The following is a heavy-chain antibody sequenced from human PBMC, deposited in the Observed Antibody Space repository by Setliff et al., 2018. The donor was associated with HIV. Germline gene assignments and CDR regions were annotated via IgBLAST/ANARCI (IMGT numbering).Heavy chain of an antibody. J-gene: IGHJ4*02. CDR3: ARGGKIAAAGGIFDY. D-gene: IGHD6-13*01. CDR2: TYYRSKFYN. Sequence: PSQTLSLTCAISGDSVSSNSATWNWIRLSPSRGLEWLGRTYYRSKFYNDYAVSVKSRIIINPDTSKNQFSLQLNSVTPEDTAVYYCARGGKIAAAGGIFDYWGQGTLVTVSS. V-gene: IGHV6-1*01. CDR1: GDSVSSNSAT.